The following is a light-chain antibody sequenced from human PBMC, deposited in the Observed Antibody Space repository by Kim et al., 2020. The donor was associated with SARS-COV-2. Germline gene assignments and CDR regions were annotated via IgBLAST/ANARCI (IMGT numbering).Light chain of an antibody. CDR3: QQYNAWPRT. J-gene: IGKJ1*01. CDR1: QSVDRN. Sequence: VSPGESATLSCRASQSVDRNLVWYQQRRGQAPRLLLYGASSRATGIPARFSGSGSGTEFTLTISSLQSEDFAVYFCQQYNAWPRTFGQGTKVDIK. V-gene: IGKV3-15*01. CDR2: GAS.